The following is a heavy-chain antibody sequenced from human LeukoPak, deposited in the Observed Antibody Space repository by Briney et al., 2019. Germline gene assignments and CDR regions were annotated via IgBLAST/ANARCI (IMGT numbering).Heavy chain of an antibody. V-gene: IGHV3-74*01. CDR3: ERDAFGVDKSPF. J-gene: IGHJ4*02. D-gene: IGHD3-3*01. CDR2: IKNDGSST. CDR1: GFTFSSYW. Sequence: GGSLRLSCAASGFTFSSYWMHWVRQAPGKGLVWVSRIKNDGSSTSYADSVKGRFTISRDNAKNTLYLQMNSLRVEDTAVYYCERDAFGVDKSPFWGQGTLVTVSS.